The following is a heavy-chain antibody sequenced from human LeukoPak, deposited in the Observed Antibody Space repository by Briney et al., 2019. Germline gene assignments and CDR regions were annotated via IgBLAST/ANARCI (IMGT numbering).Heavy chain of an antibody. V-gene: IGHV1-69*04. D-gene: IGHD3-16*02. J-gene: IGHJ4*02. CDR3: AWGYRPPGDY. Sequence: ASVKVSCKASGGTFSSYAISWVRQAPGQGLEWMGRIIPILGIANYAQKFQGRVTITADKSTSTAYMELSSLRSEDTAVYYCAWGYRPPGDYWGQGTLVTVPS. CDR1: GGTFSSYA. CDR2: IIPILGIA.